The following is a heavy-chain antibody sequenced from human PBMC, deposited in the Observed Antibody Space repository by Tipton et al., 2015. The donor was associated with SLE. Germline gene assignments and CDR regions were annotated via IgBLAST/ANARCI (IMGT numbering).Heavy chain of an antibody. CDR3: ARDSRTTAAAFGI. J-gene: IGHJ3*02. CDR1: SGSISSYY. D-gene: IGHD1-7*01. V-gene: IGHV4-59*01. Sequence: LRLSCTVSSGSISSYYWSWIRQPPGKGLEWIGYIYYSGSTNYNPSLKSRVTISVGTSKNQFSLKLSSVTAADTAVYYCARDSRTTAAAFGIWGQGTMVTVSS. CDR2: IYYSGST.